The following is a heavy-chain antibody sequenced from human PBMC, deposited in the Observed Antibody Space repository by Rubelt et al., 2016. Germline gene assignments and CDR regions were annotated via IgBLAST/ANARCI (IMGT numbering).Heavy chain of an antibody. CDR3: ARRTWSGYYTLFDY. Sequence: QVQLVQSGAEVKKPGASVKVSCKASGYTFTSYAMHWVRQAPGQRLEWMGWINAGNGNTKYSRKFQGRVTITRDTAISTAYMELSSLRSEDTAVYYCARRTWSGYYTLFDYWGQGTLVTVSS. CDR2: INAGNGNT. V-gene: IGHV1-3*01. J-gene: IGHJ4*02. CDR1: GYTFTSYA. D-gene: IGHD3-3*01.